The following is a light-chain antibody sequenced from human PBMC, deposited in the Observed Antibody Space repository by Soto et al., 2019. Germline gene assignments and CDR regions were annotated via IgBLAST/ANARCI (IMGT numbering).Light chain of an antibody. CDR2: GAS. CDR3: QQYNNWPPT. CDR1: QNVDTNY. Sequence: EIVLKHSPGTLSLSPCERATLSFSASQNVDTNYLAWYQQKPGQAPRIIIFGASGRATGIPDRFSGSGSGTDFTLTISRLEPEDFAVYYCQQYNNWPPTFGQGTRLEI. V-gene: IGKV3-20*01. J-gene: IGKJ5*01.